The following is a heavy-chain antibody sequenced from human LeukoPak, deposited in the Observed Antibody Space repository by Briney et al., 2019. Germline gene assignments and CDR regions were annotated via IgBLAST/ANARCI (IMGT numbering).Heavy chain of an antibody. V-gene: IGHV3-53*05. D-gene: IGHD1-26*01. Sequence: GGSLRLSCAASGFTVSSNYMSWVRQAPGKGLEWVSVIYRGGSTYYADSVKGRFTISRDNSKNTLYLQMGSLRAEDMAVYYCARKWEHARYLYFDLWGRGTLVTVSS. CDR3: ARKWEHARYLYFDL. J-gene: IGHJ2*01. CDR2: IYRGGST. CDR1: GFTVSSNY.